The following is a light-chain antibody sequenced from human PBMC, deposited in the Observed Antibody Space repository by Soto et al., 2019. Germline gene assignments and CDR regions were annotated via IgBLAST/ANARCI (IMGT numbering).Light chain of an antibody. CDR2: DAS. Sequence: EIVLTQSPATLSLSPGERATLSCRASQNIGSYLGWYQQKPGQAPRLLISDASNRATGIPVRFSGSGSGTDFTLTISSLEPEDFAVYYCQQPSTWPRTFGQGTRLEIK. V-gene: IGKV3-11*01. CDR1: QNIGSY. CDR3: QQPSTWPRT. J-gene: IGKJ5*01.